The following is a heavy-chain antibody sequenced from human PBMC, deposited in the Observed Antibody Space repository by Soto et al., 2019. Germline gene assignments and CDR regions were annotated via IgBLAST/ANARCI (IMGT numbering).Heavy chain of an antibody. Sequence: GGSMRLSCEASGFNFKKFAMGWVRQAPGEGLEWVSGISCCGGSTFYADSVKGRFSLARDDSKNTLSLQLNSLRVEDTAHYYCAKADGEQWLIPHLDNWGQGTQVTVSS. J-gene: IGHJ1*01. CDR1: GFNFKKFA. V-gene: IGHV3-23*01. CDR2: ISCCGGST. CDR3: AKADGEQWLIPHLDN. D-gene: IGHD6-19*01.